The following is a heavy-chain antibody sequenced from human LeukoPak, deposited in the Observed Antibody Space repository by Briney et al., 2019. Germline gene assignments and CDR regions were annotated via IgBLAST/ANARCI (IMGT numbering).Heavy chain of an antibody. CDR1: GNTFTSYD. CDR2: INPSDGST. J-gene: IGHJ4*02. Sequence: ASVKVSCKASGNTFTSYDINWVRQATGQGLEWMGIINPSDGSTTYTQKFQGRVTMTTDTSTSTVNMELSSLRSEDTAVYYCAPSVRSGGSYYFDYWGQGTLVTVSS. D-gene: IGHD2-15*01. CDR3: APSVRSGGSYYFDY. V-gene: IGHV1-46*01.